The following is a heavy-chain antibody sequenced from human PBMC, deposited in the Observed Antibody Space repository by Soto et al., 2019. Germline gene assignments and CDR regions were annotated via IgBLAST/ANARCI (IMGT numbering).Heavy chain of an antibody. CDR2: ISASGGRP. V-gene: IGHV3-23*01. CDR3: ARQRKGGPHLISYFDY. D-gene: IGHD2-15*01. Sequence: SLRLSCAASGFTFRSYTMSWVRQAPGKGLEWISSISASGGRPSYADSVQGRFVISRDNSMNTVYLQMTNMDPVDTATYYCARQRKGGPHLISYFDYWGQGTLVTVSS. CDR1: GFTFRSYT. J-gene: IGHJ4*02.